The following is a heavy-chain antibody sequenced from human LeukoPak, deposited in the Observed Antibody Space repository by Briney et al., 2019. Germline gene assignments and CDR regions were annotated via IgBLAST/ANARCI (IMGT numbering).Heavy chain of an antibody. J-gene: IGHJ4*02. V-gene: IGHV3-23*01. D-gene: IGHD2-21*01. CDR2: ISGSGGST. CDR1: GFTFSSYA. CDR3: AKDGDGYNLFPYYFDY. Sequence: GGSLRLSCAASGFTFSSYAMSWVRQAPGKGLEWVSAISGSGGSTYYADSVKGRFTISRDNSKNTLYLQMNSLRAEDTAVYYCAKDGDGYNLFPYYFDYWGQGALVTVSS.